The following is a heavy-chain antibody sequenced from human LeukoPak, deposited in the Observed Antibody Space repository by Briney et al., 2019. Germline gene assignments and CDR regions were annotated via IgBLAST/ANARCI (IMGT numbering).Heavy chain of an antibody. V-gene: IGHV4-59*01. CDR1: GGSISSYY. CDR3: ARGELDRIDY. J-gene: IGHJ4*02. Sequence: SETPSLTCTVSGGSISSYYWSWIRQPPGKGLEWIGYIYYSGSTNYNPSLKSRVTISVDTSKNQFSLKLSSVTAADTAVYYCARGELDRIDYWGQGTLVTVSS. CDR2: IYYSGST. D-gene: IGHD3-3*02.